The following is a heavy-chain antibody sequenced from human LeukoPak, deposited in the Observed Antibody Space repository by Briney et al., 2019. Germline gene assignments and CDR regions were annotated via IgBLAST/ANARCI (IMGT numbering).Heavy chain of an antibody. CDR2: ISWNSGSI. CDR3: AKDMRSSIAALGSFDY. CDR1: GFTFDDYA. J-gene: IGHJ4*02. V-gene: IGHV3-9*03. Sequence: TGGSLRLSCAASGFTFDDYAMHWVRQAPGKGLEWVSGISWNSGSIGYADSVKGRFTISRDNAKNSLYLQMNSLRAEDMALYYCAKDMRSSIAALGSFDYWGQGTLVTVSS. D-gene: IGHD6-6*01.